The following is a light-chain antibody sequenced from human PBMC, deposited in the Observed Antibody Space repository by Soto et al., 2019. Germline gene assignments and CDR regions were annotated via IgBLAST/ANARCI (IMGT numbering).Light chain of an antibody. Sequence: DIQMTQSPSSLSASVGDRVTITCRASLAINNYLAWYQQIPGKVPRLLIYGASTLQSGVPSRFSGSGSGTYFTLTISSLQPEDAATYYWQKYNSASALTFGGGTKVEIK. CDR1: LAINNY. CDR3: QKYNSASALT. V-gene: IGKV1-27*01. J-gene: IGKJ4*01. CDR2: GAS.